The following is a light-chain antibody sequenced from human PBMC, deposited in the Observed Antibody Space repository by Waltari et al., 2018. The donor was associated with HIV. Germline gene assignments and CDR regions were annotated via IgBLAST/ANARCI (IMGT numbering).Light chain of an antibody. CDR3: SSYTTRAVSTYV. Sequence: QSALTQPASASGSPGQSITISCIGTSSDVGYYNYVSWYLQPPGKAPKVIIYEVSNRPSGISDRFSGSKSGNTASLTISGLQAEDEADYYCSSYTTRAVSTYVFGTGTKVTVL. J-gene: IGLJ1*01. CDR2: EVS. CDR1: SSDVGYYNY. V-gene: IGLV2-14*01.